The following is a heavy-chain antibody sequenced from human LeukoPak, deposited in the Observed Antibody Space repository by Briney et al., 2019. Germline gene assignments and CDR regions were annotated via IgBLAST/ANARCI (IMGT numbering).Heavy chain of an antibody. V-gene: IGHV4-34*01. CDR3: ARQYKGYYYGSGSYPYYYYYMDV. CDR1: GGSFSGYY. Sequence: PSETLSLTCAVYGGSFSGYYWSWIRQPPGKGLEWIGEINHSGSTNYNPSLKSRVTISVDTSKNQFSLKLSSVTAADTAVYYCARQYKGYYYGSGSYPYYYYYMDVWGKGTTVTVSS. D-gene: IGHD3-10*01. J-gene: IGHJ6*03. CDR2: INHSGST.